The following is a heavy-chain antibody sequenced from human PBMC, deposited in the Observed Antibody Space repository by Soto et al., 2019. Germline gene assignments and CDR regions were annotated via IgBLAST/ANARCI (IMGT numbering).Heavy chain of an antibody. V-gene: IGHV3-23*01. Sequence: EVQLLESGGGLVQPGGSLRLSCAASGFTFSSYAMSWVRQAPGKGLEWVSAISGSGGSTYYADSVKGRFTISRDNSKNLLYLEMNSLRAEDTAVYYCAKDLWSSCGSLGAFEIWGQGTMVTVSS. CDR3: AKDLWSSCGSLGAFEI. J-gene: IGHJ3*02. D-gene: IGHD5-18*01. CDR1: GFTFSSYA. CDR2: ISGSGGST.